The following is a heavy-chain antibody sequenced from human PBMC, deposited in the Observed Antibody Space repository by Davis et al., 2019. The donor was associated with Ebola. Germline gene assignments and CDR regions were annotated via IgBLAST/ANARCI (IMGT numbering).Heavy chain of an antibody. D-gene: IGHD6-19*01. Sequence: GGSLRLSCAASGFTFSSYSMNWVRQAPGKGLEWVANIKQDGSEKYYVDSVKGRFTISRDNAKNSLYLQMNSLRAEDTALYYCAKGSGWYVIYYGMDVWGQGTTVTVSS. CDR3: AKGSGWYVIYYGMDV. CDR1: GFTFSSYS. CDR2: IKQDGSEK. J-gene: IGHJ6*02. V-gene: IGHV3-7*03.